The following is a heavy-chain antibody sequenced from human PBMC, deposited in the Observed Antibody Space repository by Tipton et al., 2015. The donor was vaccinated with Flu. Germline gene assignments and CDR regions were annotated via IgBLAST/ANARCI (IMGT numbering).Heavy chain of an antibody. D-gene: IGHD4-17*01. J-gene: IGHJ3*02. CDR2: IYYSGST. CDR1: GGSISSGGYY. CDR3: ASGRGGDYGEKHSNAPFGI. V-gene: IGHV4-31*03. Sequence: TLSLTCTVSGGSISSGGYYWSWIRQHPGKGLEWIGYIYYSGSTYYNPSLKSRVTISVDTSKNQFSLKLSSVTAADTAVYYCASGRGGDYGEKHSNAPFGIWGQGTMVTVSS.